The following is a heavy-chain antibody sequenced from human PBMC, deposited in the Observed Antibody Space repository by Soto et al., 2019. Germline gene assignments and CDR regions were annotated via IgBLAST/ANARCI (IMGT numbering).Heavy chain of an antibody. CDR1: GGSISSYY. CDR2: IYYSGST. D-gene: IGHD1-26*01. CDR3: AGRYGGNLDY. Sequence: QVQLQESGPGLVKPSETLSLTCTVSGGSISSYYWSWIQQPPGKGLEWIWYIYYSGSTNYNPSLKSRVTISADTSTSPFALKLSSVTAADTAVYYCAGRYGGNLDYWGHGTLVPVSS. V-gene: IGHV4-59*08. J-gene: IGHJ4*01.